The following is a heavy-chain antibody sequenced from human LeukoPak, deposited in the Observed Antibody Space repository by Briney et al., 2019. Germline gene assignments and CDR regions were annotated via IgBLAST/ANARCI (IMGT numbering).Heavy chain of an antibody. Sequence: ASVKVSCKASGYTFTSYGISWVRQAPGQGLEWMGWISAYNGNTNYAQKLQGRVTMTTDTSTSTAYMELRSLRSDDTAVYYCAREDGSGSYYPRFDYWGQGTLVTVSS. CDR2: ISAYNGNT. CDR3: AREDGSGSYYPRFDY. D-gene: IGHD3-10*01. CDR1: GYTFTSYG. V-gene: IGHV1-18*01. J-gene: IGHJ4*02.